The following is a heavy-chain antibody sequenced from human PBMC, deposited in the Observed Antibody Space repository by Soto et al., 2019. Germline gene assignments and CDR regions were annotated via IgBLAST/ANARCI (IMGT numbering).Heavy chain of an antibody. Sequence: QVQLQESAPGLVKPSETLSLNCTVSGASIGIYFWGWIRQPPGKGLEWIGHIYYSGSTSYNPSLSSRVTISVGASKTQFSLRLRSVSAADTAVYYSARSYGDLPDYWGQGTLVNVSS. D-gene: IGHD4-17*01. V-gene: IGHV4-59*08. CDR2: IYYSGST. CDR1: GASIGIYF. J-gene: IGHJ4*02. CDR3: ARSYGDLPDY.